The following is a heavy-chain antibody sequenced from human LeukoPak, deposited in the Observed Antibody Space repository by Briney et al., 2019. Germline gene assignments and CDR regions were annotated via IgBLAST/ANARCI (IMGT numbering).Heavy chain of an antibody. CDR1: GGSISSYY. CDR2: ITGSSDYI. J-gene: IGHJ3*02. V-gene: IGHV3-21*01. CDR3: ARDAPNWGDAFDS. Sequence: PSETLSLTCSVSGGSISSYYWNWIRQPPGKGLEWVSCITGSSDYIEYAESVKGRFTISRDNAKNSLYLEMNSLKAEDTAVYYCARDAPNWGDAFDSWGQGTMVTVSS. D-gene: IGHD7-27*01.